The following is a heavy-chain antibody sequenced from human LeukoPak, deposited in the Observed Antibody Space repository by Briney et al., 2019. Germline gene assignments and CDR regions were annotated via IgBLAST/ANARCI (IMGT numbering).Heavy chain of an antibody. CDR2: ICSSGSA. V-gene: IGHV4-59*06. CDR1: GGSISSYY. Sequence: SETLSLTCTVSGGSISSYYWSWIRQPPGEGLQWIGYICSSGSAYYNPSLKSRVTISIDTSNNQFSLKLNSVTAADTAVYYCARDGGGSLYGMDVWGQGTTVTVSS. D-gene: IGHD2-15*01. J-gene: IGHJ6*02. CDR3: ARDGGGSLYGMDV.